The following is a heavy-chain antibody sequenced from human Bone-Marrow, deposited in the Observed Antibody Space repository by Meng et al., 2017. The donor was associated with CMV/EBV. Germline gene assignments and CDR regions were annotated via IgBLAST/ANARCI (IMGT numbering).Heavy chain of an antibody. CDR1: GFTFDDYA. CDR3: ARVYDILTGYQIDY. Sequence: SLKISCAASGFTFDDYAMHWVRQAPGKGLEWVSGISWNSGSIGYADSVKGRFTISRDNAKNSLYLQMNSLRAEDTAVYYCARVYDILTGYQIDYWGQGTLVTVSS. D-gene: IGHD3-9*01. CDR2: ISWNSGSI. V-gene: IGHV3-9*01. J-gene: IGHJ4*02.